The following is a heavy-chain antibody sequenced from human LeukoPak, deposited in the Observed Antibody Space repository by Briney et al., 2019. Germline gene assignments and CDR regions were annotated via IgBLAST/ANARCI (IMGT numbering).Heavy chain of an antibody. J-gene: IGHJ5*02. Sequence: ASVKVSCKASGYTFTCYYMHWVRQAPGQGLEWMGWINPNSGATNYAQKFQGSVTITRDTSISTAYMELSRLRSDDTAVYYCAVGKTEDWFDPWGQGTLVTVSS. D-gene: IGHD2-15*01. CDR1: GYTFTCYY. V-gene: IGHV1-2*02. CDR2: INPNSGAT. CDR3: AVGKTEDWFDP.